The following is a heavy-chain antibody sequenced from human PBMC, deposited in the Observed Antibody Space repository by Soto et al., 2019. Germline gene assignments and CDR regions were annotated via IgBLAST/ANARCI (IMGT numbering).Heavy chain of an antibody. CDR3: ARGGYCSSTSCYRYYYYGMDV. CDR2: ISAYNGNT. Sequence: VASVKVSCKASGYTFTSYGISWVRQAPGQGLEWMGWISAYNGNTNYAQKLQGRVTMTTDTSTSTAYMELRSLRSDDTAVYYCARGGYCSSTSCYRYYYYGMDVWGQGTTVTVSS. D-gene: IGHD2-2*01. CDR1: GYTFTSYG. J-gene: IGHJ6*02. V-gene: IGHV1-18*01.